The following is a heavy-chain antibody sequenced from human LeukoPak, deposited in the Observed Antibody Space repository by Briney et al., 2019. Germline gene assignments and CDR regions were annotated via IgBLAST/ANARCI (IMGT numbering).Heavy chain of an antibody. CDR1: GFTFSSYA. J-gene: IGHJ4*02. D-gene: IGHD2-2*01. Sequence: GGSLRLSCAASGFTFSSYAMSWVRQAPGKGLEWVSVIYSGGSTYYADSVKGRFTISRDNSKNTLYLQMNSLRAEDTAVYYCAKDHDVVPAAIDYWGQGTLVTVSS. CDR3: AKDHDVVPAAIDY. CDR2: IYSGGST. V-gene: IGHV3-23*03.